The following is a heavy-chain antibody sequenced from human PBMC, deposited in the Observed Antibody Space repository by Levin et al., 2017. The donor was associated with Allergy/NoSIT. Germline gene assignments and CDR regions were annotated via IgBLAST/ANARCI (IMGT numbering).Heavy chain of an antibody. Sequence: NTGGSLRLSCTASGITFSNAWMSWARQAPGKGLEWVGRIKSKTDGGTADYASPVKGRFTISRDDSENTLYLQMNSLKTEDTAVYYCTTYISSWYYFDSWGQGTLVTVSS. D-gene: IGHD6-13*01. J-gene: IGHJ4*02. CDR3: TTYISSWYYFDS. CDR2: IKSKTDGGTA. CDR1: GITFSNAW. V-gene: IGHV3-15*01.